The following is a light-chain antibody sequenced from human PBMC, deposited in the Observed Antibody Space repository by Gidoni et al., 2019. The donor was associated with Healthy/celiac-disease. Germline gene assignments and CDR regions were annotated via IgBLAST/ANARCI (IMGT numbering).Light chain of an antibody. CDR3: QQYDNLPIT. CDR1: QDITNH. Sequence: DIQIPQSPSSLSASVGDRVTITCQASQDITNHLNWYQQKRGKAPRLLIYDASNLETGVPSRFSGGGSGTDFTFTISRLQPEDIATYYCQQYDNLPITFGGGTKVEIK. V-gene: IGKV1-33*01. J-gene: IGKJ4*01. CDR2: DAS.